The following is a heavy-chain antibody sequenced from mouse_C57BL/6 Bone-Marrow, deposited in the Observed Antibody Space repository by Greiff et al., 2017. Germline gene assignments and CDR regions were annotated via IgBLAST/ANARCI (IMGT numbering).Heavy chain of an antibody. CDR3: ASPWSWFAY. J-gene: IGHJ3*01. Sequence: VQLQQSGAELVKPGASVKISCKASGYAFSSYWMNWVKQRPGQGLEWIGEIYPRSGNTYSNEKFKGKATLTADKSSSTAYMELRSLTSEYSAVYFCASPWSWFAYWGQGTLVTVSA. CDR1: GYAFSSYW. V-gene: IGHV1-80*01. CDR2: IYPRSGNT.